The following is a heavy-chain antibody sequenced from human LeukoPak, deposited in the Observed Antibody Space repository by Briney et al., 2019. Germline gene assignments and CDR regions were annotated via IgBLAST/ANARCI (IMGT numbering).Heavy chain of an antibody. Sequence: PSETLSLTCTVSGGSISSGSYFWSWIRPHPGKGLEWIGYIHYSGSTYNNPSLKSRVIISVDTSKNQLSLKLSSVTAADTAVYYCARDGCSGPSCHGNWFDPWGQGTLVTVSS. CDR3: ARDGCSGPSCHGNWFDP. V-gene: IGHV4-31*03. J-gene: IGHJ5*02. D-gene: IGHD2-2*01. CDR1: GGSISSGSYF. CDR2: IHYSGST.